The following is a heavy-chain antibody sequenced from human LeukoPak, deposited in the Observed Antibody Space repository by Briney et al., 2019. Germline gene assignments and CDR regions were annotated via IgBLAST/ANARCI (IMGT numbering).Heavy chain of an antibody. Sequence: SVKVSCKAPGGTFYSYVISWVRQAPGQGLEWMGGIIPILGTANYAQKFQGRVTITADKSTSTAYMELSSLRSDDTAVYYCVRDRGHDYGDYSDGFDIWGQGTMVTVSS. J-gene: IGHJ3*02. CDR1: GGTFYSYV. CDR3: VRDRGHDYGDYSDGFDI. D-gene: IGHD4-17*01. CDR2: IIPILGTA. V-gene: IGHV1-69*10.